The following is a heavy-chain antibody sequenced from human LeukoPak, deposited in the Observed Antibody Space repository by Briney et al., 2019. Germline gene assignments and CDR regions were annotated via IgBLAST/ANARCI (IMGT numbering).Heavy chain of an antibody. CDR2: IYSGGST. J-gene: IGHJ4*02. CDR3: ARELGLYSGYEGDDY. V-gene: IGHV3-53*05. Sequence: PGGSLRLSCAASGFTVSSNYMSWVRQAPGKGLEWVSVIYSGGSTYYADSVKGRFTISRDNSKNTLYLQMNSLRAEDTAVYYCARELGLYSGYEGDDYWGQGTLVTVSS. D-gene: IGHD5-12*01. CDR1: GFTVSSNY.